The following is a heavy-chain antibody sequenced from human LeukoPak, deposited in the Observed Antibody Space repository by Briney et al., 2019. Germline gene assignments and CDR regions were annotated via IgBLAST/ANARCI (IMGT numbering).Heavy chain of an antibody. Sequence: PGGSLRLSCAASGFTFSSYGMHWVRQAPGKGLEWVAFIRYDGSNKYYADSVKGRFTISRDNSKNTLYLQMNSLRAEDTAVYYCAKGDYDILTGYLDYWGQGTLVTVSS. CDR1: GFTFSSYG. CDR3: AKGDYDILTGYLDY. CDR2: IRYDGSNK. V-gene: IGHV3-30*02. D-gene: IGHD3-9*01. J-gene: IGHJ4*02.